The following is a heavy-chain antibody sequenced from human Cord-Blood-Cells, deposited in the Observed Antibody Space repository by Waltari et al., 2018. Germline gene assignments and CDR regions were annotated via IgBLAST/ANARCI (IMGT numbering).Heavy chain of an antibody. D-gene: IGHD1-26*01. Sequence: QLQLQESGPGLVKPSETLSLTCTVPGGSISSSSYYWGWIRQPPGKGLEWIGSIYYSGSTYYNPSLKSRVTISVATSKNQFSLKLSSVTAADTAVYYCARRSRSGSYFDYWGQGTLVTVSS. CDR2: IYYSGST. J-gene: IGHJ4*02. CDR3: ARRSRSGSYFDY. V-gene: IGHV4-39*01. CDR1: GGSISSSSYY.